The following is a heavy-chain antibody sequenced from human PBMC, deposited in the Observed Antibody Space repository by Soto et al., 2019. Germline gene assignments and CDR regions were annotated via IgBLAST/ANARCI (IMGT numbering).Heavy chain of an antibody. V-gene: IGHV3-23*01. CDR1: GFTFSSYA. CDR2: ISGGGGSA. D-gene: IGHD2-15*01. J-gene: IGHJ4*02. Sequence: EVQLLESGGDFVQPGGSLRLSCGVSGFTFSSYAMSWVRQAPGKGLEWVSTISGGGGSAYYADPVKGRFTISRDNSKNTLYLQMKSLRAEDTAVYYCAKGGCSGGSRYPFDYWGQGTLVTVSS. CDR3: AKGGCSGGSRYPFDY.